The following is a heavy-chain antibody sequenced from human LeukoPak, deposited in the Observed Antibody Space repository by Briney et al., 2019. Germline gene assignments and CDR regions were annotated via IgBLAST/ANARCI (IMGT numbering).Heavy chain of an antibody. V-gene: IGHV3-66*01. CDR1: GFTVSSNY. CDR2: IYSGGST. J-gene: IGHJ4*02. D-gene: IGHD6-19*01. CDR3: ARNCYSSGWQYYFDY. Sequence: GGSLRLSCAASGFTVSSNYMSWVRQAPGKGLEWVSVIYSGGSTYYADSVKGRFTISRDNSKNTLYLQMNGLRAEDTAVYYCARNCYSSGWQYYFDYWGQGTLVTVSS.